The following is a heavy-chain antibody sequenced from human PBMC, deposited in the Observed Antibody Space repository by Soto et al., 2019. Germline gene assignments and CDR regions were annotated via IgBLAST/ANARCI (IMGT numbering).Heavy chain of an antibody. CDR3: ARDPIDYDFWSGKNWFDP. V-gene: IGHV4-61*01. D-gene: IGHD3-3*01. CDR2: IYYSGST. CDR1: GGSVSSGSYY. Sequence: QVQLQESGPGLVKPSETLSLTCTVSGGSVSSGSYYWSWIRQPPGKGLEWIGYIYYSGSTNYNPSLQSRVTISVDTSKNQFSLKLSSVTAADTAVYYCARDPIDYDFWSGKNWFDPWGQGTLVTVSS. J-gene: IGHJ5*02.